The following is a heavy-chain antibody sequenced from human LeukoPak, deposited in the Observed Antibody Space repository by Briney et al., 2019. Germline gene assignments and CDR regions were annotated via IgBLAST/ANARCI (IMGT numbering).Heavy chain of an antibody. J-gene: IGHJ6*02. Sequence: GGSLRLSCAASGFSFTSYSMNWVRQAPGKGLEWVSYISTTSSTIYYADSVKGRFTISRDNAKNSLYLQMNSLRDEDTAVYYCARDLSATGTYVLDVWGQGTTVTVSS. V-gene: IGHV3-48*02. D-gene: IGHD6-13*01. CDR1: GFSFTSYS. CDR3: ARDLSATGTYVLDV. CDR2: ISTTSSTI.